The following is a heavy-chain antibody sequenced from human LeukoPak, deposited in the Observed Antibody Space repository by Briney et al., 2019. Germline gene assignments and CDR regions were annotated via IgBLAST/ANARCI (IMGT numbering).Heavy chain of an antibody. CDR2: IIPIFGTT. V-gene: IGHV1-69*13. CDR3: ARGWQLGGDLGDAFDI. J-gene: IGHJ3*02. D-gene: IGHD2-21*01. Sequence: SVNVSCKPSGGTFSSYTITWVRQAHGQGLEWMGGIIPIFGTTNYAQKFQGRVTITADESTSTAYMELSSLRSEDTAVYYCARGWQLGGDLGDAFDIWGQGTMVTVSS. CDR1: GGTFSSYT.